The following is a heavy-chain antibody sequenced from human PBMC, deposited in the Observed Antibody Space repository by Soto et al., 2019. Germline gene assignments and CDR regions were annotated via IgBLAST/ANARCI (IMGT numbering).Heavy chain of an antibody. Sequence: GGALRVYCSASGFTFSSYAMSWVRQAPGKGLEWVSAISGSGGSTYYADSVKGRFTISRDNSKNTLYLQMNSLRAEDTAVYYCAKDQEFLRAVAGFDYWGQGTLVPVSS. CDR2: ISGSGGST. D-gene: IGHD6-19*01. V-gene: IGHV3-23*01. J-gene: IGHJ4*02. CDR1: GFTFSSYA. CDR3: AKDQEFLRAVAGFDY.